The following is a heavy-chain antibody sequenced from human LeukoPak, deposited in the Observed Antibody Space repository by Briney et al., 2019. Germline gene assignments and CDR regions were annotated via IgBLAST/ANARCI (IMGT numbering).Heavy chain of an antibody. Sequence: GRSLRLSCAASGFTFSSYGMHWVRQAPGKGLEWVAVIWYDGSNKYYADSVKGRFTISRDNSKNTLYLQMNSLRAEDTAVYYCAKDSQQNYDFWSGYTGGAFDIWGQGTMVTVSS. CDR2: IWYDGSNK. V-gene: IGHV3-33*06. D-gene: IGHD3-3*01. J-gene: IGHJ3*02. CDR1: GFTFSSYG. CDR3: AKDSQQNYDFWSGYTGGAFDI.